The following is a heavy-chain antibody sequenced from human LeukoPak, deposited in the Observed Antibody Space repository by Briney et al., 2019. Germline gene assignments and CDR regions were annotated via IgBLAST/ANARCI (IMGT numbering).Heavy chain of an antibody. V-gene: IGHV3-23*01. J-gene: IGHJ4*02. CDR2: VSGSGGST. CDR3: AASLPNIVVVPATKGPFGY. Sequence: PGGSLRLSCAASGFTFSSYTMSWVRQAPGKGLEWVSGVSGSGGSTHYADSAKGRFTISRDNSKNTLYLQMNSLRAEDTAVYYCAASLPNIVVVPATKGPFGYWGQGTLVTVSS. D-gene: IGHD2-2*01. CDR1: GFTFSSYT.